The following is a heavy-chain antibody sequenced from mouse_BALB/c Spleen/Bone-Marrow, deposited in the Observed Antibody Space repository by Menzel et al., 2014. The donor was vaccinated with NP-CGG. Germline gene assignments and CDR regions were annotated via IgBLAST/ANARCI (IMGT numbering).Heavy chain of an antibody. V-gene: IGHV1S137*01. Sequence: VHLVESGAELVRPGVSVKISCKGSGYTFTDYAMHWVKQSHAKSLEWIGVISTYYGDDSYNQKFKGKATMTVDKSSSTAYMELARLTSEDSAIYYCARESIYYYGSTLDYWGQGTTLTVSS. D-gene: IGHD1-1*01. CDR1: GYTFTDYA. J-gene: IGHJ2*01. CDR3: ARESIYYYGSTLDY. CDR2: ISTYYGDD.